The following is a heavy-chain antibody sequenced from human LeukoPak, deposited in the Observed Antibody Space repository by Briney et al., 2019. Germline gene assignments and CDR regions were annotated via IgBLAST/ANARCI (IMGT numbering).Heavy chain of an antibody. Sequence: GGSLRLSCAASGFAFSSYGMHWVRQAPGKGLEWVAVIWYDGSNKYYADSVKGRFTISRDNSKKTLYLQMNSLRAEDTAVYYCAKLGSVGATTPRAFDIWGQGTMVTVSS. D-gene: IGHD1-26*01. CDR2: IWYDGSNK. J-gene: IGHJ3*02. CDR1: GFAFSSYG. CDR3: AKLGSVGATTPRAFDI. V-gene: IGHV3-33*06.